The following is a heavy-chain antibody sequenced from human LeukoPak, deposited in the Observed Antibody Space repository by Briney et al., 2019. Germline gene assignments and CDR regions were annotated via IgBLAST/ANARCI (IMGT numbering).Heavy chain of an antibody. CDR3: ARGLYGDYRNY. CDR2: ISYDGSNK. J-gene: IGHJ4*02. CDR1: GFTFSSYA. D-gene: IGHD4-17*01. Sequence: ESGGSLRLSCAASGFTFSSYAMHWVRQAPGKGLEWVAVISYDGSNKYYADSVKGRFTISRDNSKNTLYLQMNSLRAEDTAVYYCARGLYGDYRNYWGQGTLVTVSS. V-gene: IGHV3-30-3*01.